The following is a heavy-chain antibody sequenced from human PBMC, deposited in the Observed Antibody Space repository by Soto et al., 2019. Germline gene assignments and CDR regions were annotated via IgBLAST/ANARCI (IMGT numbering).Heavy chain of an antibody. CDR3: ARTRIAASQDFSGDLLSYYYWGMDV. Sequence: QVQLVQSGAEVKKPGSSVKVSCKASGDTFSNYPISWVRQAPGQGLEWMGGIIPIFATANYAQKFQGRVTITADEAASTDYMELSSLSSDDTDVYYCARTRIAASQDFSGDLLSYYYWGMDVWGQGTTVTVSS. CDR1: GDTFSNYP. J-gene: IGHJ6*02. V-gene: IGHV1-69*01. CDR2: IIPIFATA. D-gene: IGHD6-6*01.